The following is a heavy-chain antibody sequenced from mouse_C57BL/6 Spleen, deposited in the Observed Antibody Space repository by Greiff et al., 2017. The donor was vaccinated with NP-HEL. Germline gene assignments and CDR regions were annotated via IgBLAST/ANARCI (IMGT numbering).Heavy chain of an antibody. CDR3: AHYGYDVGAMDY. CDR2: IYPGSGST. V-gene: IGHV1-55*01. J-gene: IGHJ4*01. CDR1: GYTFTSYW. D-gene: IGHD2-2*01. Sequence: VQLQQSGAELVKPGASVKMSCKASGYTFTSYWITWVKQRPGQGLEWIGDIYPGSGSTNYNEKFKSKATLTVDTSSSTAYMQLSSLTSEDSAVYYCAHYGYDVGAMDYWGQGTSVTVSS.